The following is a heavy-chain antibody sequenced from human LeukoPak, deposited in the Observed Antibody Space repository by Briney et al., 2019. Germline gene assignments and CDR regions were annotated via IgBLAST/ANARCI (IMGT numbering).Heavy chain of an antibody. CDR2: IFGSGST. J-gene: IGHJ4*02. Sequence: SETLSLTCTVSGDSIGRFHWSWIRQSPGKGLEWIGSIFGSGSTNKNPSLGSRVTISLDTSRNQFSPKVRSVTPADTAVYYCARGSGSSTITPFDYWGQGALVTVSS. D-gene: IGHD3-10*01. CDR3: ARGSGSSTITPFDY. V-gene: IGHV4-59*01. CDR1: GDSIGRFH.